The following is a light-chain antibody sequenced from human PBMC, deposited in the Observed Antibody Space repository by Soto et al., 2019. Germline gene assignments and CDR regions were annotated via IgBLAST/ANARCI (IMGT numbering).Light chain of an antibody. CDR1: QSVSSSY. J-gene: IGKJ5*01. CDR3: QQHDILPIT. V-gene: IGKV3-20*01. Sequence: EIVLTQSPGTLSLSPGERATLSCRASQSVSSSYLAWYQHKPGQAPRLLISGASRRATGIPDRFSGAGSGTDFTLTISRLEPEDFALYYCQQHDILPITCGHGTHWRL. CDR2: GAS.